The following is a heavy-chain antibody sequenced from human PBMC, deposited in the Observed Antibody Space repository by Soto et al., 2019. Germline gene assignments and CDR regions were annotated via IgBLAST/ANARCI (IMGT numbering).Heavy chain of an antibody. D-gene: IGHD3-10*01. CDR1: GFTFSSYS. V-gene: IGHV3-21*06. CDR3: ARSSGGSGKLWNYYGMDV. Sequence: PGGSLRLSCAASGFTFSSYSMNWVRQAPGKGLEWVSSFSSGSSYIYYADSVKGRFTISRDNAKNSLYLQMNSLRAEDTAVYYCARSSGGSGKLWNYYGMDVWGQGTTVTSP. J-gene: IGHJ6*02. CDR2: FSSGSSYI.